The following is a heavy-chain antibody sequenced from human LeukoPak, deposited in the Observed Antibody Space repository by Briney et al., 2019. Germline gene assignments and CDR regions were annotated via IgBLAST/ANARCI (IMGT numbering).Heavy chain of an antibody. J-gene: IGHJ4*02. D-gene: IGHD3-22*01. CDR2: IYYSGCT. CDR1: GGSISSGGYY. Sequence: PSETLSLTCTVSGGSISSGGYYWSWIRQHPGKGLEWIGYIYYSGCTYYNPSLKSRVTISVDTSKNQFSLKLSSVTAADTAVYYCARGYSSGYYEELYWGQGTLVTVSS. CDR3: ARGYSSGYYEELY. V-gene: IGHV4-31*03.